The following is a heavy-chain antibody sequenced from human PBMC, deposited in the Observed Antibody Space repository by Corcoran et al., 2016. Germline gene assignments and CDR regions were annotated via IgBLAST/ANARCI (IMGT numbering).Heavy chain of an antibody. J-gene: IGHJ6*02. CDR3: AKAIAGVADYYYGMDV. D-gene: IGHD3-3*01. Sequence: QVQLVESGGGVVQPGRSLRLSCAASGFSFSSYGMHWVRQAPGKGLEWVAVISYDGSNKYYADSVKGRFTISRDNSKNTLSLQRSSLRAGDTAVYYCAKAIAGVADYYYGMDVWGQGTTVTLSS. V-gene: IGHV3-30*18. CDR1: GFSFSSYG. CDR2: ISYDGSNK.